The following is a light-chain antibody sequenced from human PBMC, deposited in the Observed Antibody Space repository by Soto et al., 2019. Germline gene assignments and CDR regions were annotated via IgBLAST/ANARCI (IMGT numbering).Light chain of an antibody. J-gene: IGKJ3*01. CDR2: NTS. Sequence: EIVWTQSPGTLSLSPEEGATVSCRVSQSINSKSLVWYQRKFGQAPRLLIYNTSSRATGIPDRFSGSGSGTDFTLSISRLEPEDFAVYYCQHYGGSFIFGPGTKVDVK. CDR3: QHYGGSFI. V-gene: IGKV3-20*01. CDR1: QSINSKS.